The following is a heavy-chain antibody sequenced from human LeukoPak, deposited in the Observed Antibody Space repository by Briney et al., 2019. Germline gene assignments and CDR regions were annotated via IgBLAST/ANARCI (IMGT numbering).Heavy chain of an antibody. J-gene: IGHJ4*02. CDR2: INPNSGGT. D-gene: IGHD2-15*01. CDR1: EYTFTDYY. V-gene: IGHV1-2*02. Sequence: ASVKVSCKASEYTFTDYYMHWVRQAPGQGLEWMGWINPNSGGTNYAQKFQGRVTMTRGTSISTAYMELSRLRSDDTAVYYCARDGIYCSGSSCYPVEIDYWGQGTLVTVSS. CDR3: ARDGIYCSGSSCYPVEIDY.